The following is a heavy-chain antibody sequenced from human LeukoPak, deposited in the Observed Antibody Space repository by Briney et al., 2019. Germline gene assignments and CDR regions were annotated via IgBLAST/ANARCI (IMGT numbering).Heavy chain of an antibody. CDR3: ASLMYSSSWYYFDY. J-gene: IGHJ4*02. D-gene: IGHD6-13*01. CDR1: GFTVSSNY. Sequence: GGSLRLSCAASGFTVSSNYTSWVRQAPGKGLEWVSVIYSAGTTYYTDSVKGRFTISRDNSKNTLYLQMNSLRAEDTAVYYCASLMYSSSWYYFDYWGQGTLVTVSS. CDR2: IYSAGTT. V-gene: IGHV3-53*01.